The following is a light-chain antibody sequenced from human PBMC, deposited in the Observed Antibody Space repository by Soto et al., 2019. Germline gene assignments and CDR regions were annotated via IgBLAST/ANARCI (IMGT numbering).Light chain of an antibody. Sequence: DIQMTQSPSTLSASVGDRVTITCRASQSISSWLAWYQQKPGKAPKLLIYDASSLESGVPSRFSGSGSGTEFTLTIRSMQTHDFANYSCQKYNSAPLTFGGGTKVDIK. J-gene: IGKJ4*01. CDR3: QKYNSAPLT. CDR2: DAS. V-gene: IGKV1-5*01. CDR1: QSISSW.